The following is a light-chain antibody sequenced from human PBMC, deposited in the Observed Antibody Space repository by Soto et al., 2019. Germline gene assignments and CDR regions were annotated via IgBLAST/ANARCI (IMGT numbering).Light chain of an antibody. J-gene: IGKJ1*01. V-gene: IGKV1-9*01. CDR3: QQYNTYRT. CDR2: GAP. Sequence: DIPLTQSPSALSGSAGERVTIXWRASQSVGSHLNWYQQKGGKAPKLLIYGAPTLQSGVPSRFSGSGSGTEFTLTISSLQPDDFATYYCQQYNTYRTFGQGTKVDI. CDR1: QSVGSH.